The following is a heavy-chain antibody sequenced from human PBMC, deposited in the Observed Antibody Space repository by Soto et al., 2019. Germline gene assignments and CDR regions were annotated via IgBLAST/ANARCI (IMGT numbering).Heavy chain of an antibody. CDR3: ATHGLAASSPPNFDN. CDR1: GGTFSCYV. CDR2: FVPLFGTT. Sequence: QLVQSGSEVKKPGSSVKVSCQASGGTFSCYVVTWVRQAPGQGLEWMGEFVPLFGTTNYAQRFSGRITITAEESTSTAFMELRTLRSDDTAVYYCATHGLAASSPPNFDNWGQGTLVTVSS. V-gene: IGHV1-69*01. J-gene: IGHJ4*02.